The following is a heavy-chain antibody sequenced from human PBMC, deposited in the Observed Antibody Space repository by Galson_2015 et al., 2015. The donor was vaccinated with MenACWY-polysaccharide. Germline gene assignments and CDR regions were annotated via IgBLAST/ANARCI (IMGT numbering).Heavy chain of an antibody. V-gene: IGHV1-8*01. CDR3: ARGHRRTGYLFGP. CDR1: GYTFTSYD. Sequence: SVKVSCKASGYTFTSYDINWVRQATGQGLEWMGWMNPNSGNTGYAQKFQGRVTMTRNTSISTAYMELSSLRSEDTAVYYCARGHRRTGYLFGPWGQGTLVTVSS. J-gene: IGHJ5*02. CDR2: MNPNSGNT.